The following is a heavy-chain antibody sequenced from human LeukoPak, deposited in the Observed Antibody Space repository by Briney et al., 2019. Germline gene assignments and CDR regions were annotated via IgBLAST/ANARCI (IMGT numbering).Heavy chain of an antibody. CDR2: IYTSGST. CDR1: GGSISSGSYY. J-gene: IGHJ4*02. V-gene: IGHV4-61*02. D-gene: IGHD2-8*02. CDR3: ARGYWFYFDY. Sequence: SETLSLTCTVSGGSISSGSYYWSWIRQPAGKGLEWIGRIYTSGSTHYNPSLKSRVTISVDTSKNQFSLKLDSVTAADTAVYYCARGYWFYFDYWGQGTLVTVSS.